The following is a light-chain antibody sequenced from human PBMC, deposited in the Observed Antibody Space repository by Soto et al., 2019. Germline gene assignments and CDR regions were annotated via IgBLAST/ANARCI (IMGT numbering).Light chain of an antibody. J-gene: IGKJ1*01. Sequence: EIQMTQSPSTLSGSVGDRVTITCRASQTISSWLAWYQQKPGKAPKLLIYKASTLKSGVPSRFSGSGSGTECTLTISSLQPEDFATYYCLQDYDYPRTFGQGTKVDIK. CDR1: QTISSW. CDR3: LQDYDYPRT. CDR2: KAS. V-gene: IGKV1-5*03.